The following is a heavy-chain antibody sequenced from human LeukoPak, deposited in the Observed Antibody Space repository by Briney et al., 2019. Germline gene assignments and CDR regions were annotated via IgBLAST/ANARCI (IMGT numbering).Heavy chain of an antibody. Sequence: SETLSLTCTVSGGSISSYYWSWIRQPAGKGLEWIGRIYTSGSTNYNPSLKSRVTMSVDTSKNQFSLKLSSVTAADTAVYYCARRGVATITNYYYYMDVWGKGTTVTISS. D-gene: IGHD5-12*01. CDR2: IYTSGST. V-gene: IGHV4-4*07. CDR3: ARRGVATITNYYYYMDV. CDR1: GGSISSYY. J-gene: IGHJ6*03.